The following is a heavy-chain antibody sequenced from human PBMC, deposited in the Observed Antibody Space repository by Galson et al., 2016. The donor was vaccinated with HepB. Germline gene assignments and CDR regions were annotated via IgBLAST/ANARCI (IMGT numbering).Heavy chain of an antibody. CDR2: IRSEASDYST. CDR1: GFTFSDHF. V-gene: IGHV3-72*01. D-gene: IGHD3-3*02. J-gene: IGHJ4*02. Sequence: SLRLSCAASGFTFSDHFMDWVRQAPGKGPEWVARIRSEASDYSTDYAASVKGRFTISRDDSKNSQFLQMNSLKTEDTALYFCVRDSRTHFYDFWGQGTQVTVSS. CDR3: VRDSRTHFYDF.